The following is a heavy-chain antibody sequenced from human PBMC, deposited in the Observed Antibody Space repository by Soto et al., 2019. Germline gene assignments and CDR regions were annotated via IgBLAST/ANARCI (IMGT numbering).Heavy chain of an antibody. Sequence: PGESLKISCKGFGYSFTSYWIGWVRQMPGKGLEWMGIIYPGDSDIRYSPSFQGQVTISADKSITTAYLQWSSLKASDTAMYYCARIRYYYDSSGYPCSFDYCGQGTLVTVSS. CDR3: ARIRYYYDSSGYPCSFDY. V-gene: IGHV5-51*01. D-gene: IGHD3-22*01. CDR1: GYSFTSYW. CDR2: IYPGDSDI. J-gene: IGHJ4*02.